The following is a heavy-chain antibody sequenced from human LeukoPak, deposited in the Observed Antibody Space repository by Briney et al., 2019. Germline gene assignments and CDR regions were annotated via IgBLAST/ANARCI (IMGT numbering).Heavy chain of an antibody. V-gene: IGHV4-4*07. J-gene: IGHJ4*02. CDR2: IYTSGST. CDR3: ARDTGDYVVDY. Sequence: SETLSLTCTVSGYSISSGCYWSWIRQPAGKGLEWIGRIYTSGSTNYNPSLKSRVTMSVDTSKNQFSLKLSSVTAADTAVYYCARDTGDYVVDYWGQGTLVTVSS. D-gene: IGHD4-17*01. CDR1: GYSISSGCY.